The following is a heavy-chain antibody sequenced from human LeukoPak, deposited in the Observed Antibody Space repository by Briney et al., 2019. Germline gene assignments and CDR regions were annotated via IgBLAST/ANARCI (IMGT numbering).Heavy chain of an antibody. CDR3: ARGHPRYSSSWYYYYGMDV. V-gene: IGHV4-34*01. D-gene: IGHD6-13*01. CDR2: INHSGST. J-gene: IGHJ6*02. Sequence: SETLSLTCAVYGGSFSGYYWSWIRQPPGKGLEWIGEINHSGSTNYNPSLKSRVTISVDTSKNQFSLKLSSVTAADTAVYYCARGHPRYSSSWYYYYGMDVWGQGTTVTVSS. CDR1: GGSFSGYY.